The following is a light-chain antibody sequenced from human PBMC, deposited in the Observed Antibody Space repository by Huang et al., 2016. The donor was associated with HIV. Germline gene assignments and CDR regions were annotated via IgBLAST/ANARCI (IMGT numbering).Light chain of an antibody. J-gene: IGKJ3*01. Sequence: DIVMTQSPDSLAVSLGERATINCKSSQTILHDSDGRKYLAWYQQKPGQPPKLLIHWASIRKAGVPDRFIGSGSGTDFTLTISSLQAEDVAVYYCQQYYSSPFTFGPGTNVDI. V-gene: IGKV4-1*01. CDR2: WAS. CDR1: QTILHDSDGRKY. CDR3: QQYYSSPFT.